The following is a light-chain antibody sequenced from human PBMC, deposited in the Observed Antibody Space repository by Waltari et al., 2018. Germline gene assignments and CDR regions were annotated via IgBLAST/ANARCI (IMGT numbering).Light chain of an antibody. CDR3: QTWGTGIPKV. CDR1: SGHSNYA. Sequence: QVVVTQSPYASASLGASVKLTCTLSSGHSNYAIAWHHQQPQKGPHFLLRVNSDGSHNKGDGIPDRFSGSRSGAECYLTISSLQAEDEADYICQTWGTGIPKVFGGGTKLTVL. CDR2: VNSDGSH. V-gene: IGLV4-69*01. J-gene: IGLJ3*02.